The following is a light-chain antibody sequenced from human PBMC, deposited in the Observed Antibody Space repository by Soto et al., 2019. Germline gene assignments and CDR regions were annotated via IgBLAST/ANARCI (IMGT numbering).Light chain of an antibody. CDR3: QTYDSRLSASI. CDR2: DNS. V-gene: IGLV1-40*01. Sequence: QSVLTQPPSVSGAPGQKVTISCVGSSTNIGSYYGVHWYQQLPGAAPKLLIYDNSNRPSGVADRFSGSKSGTSASLAITGLHTDDEADYFCQTYDSRLSASIFGGGTKLTVL. J-gene: IGLJ2*01. CDR1: STNIGSYYG.